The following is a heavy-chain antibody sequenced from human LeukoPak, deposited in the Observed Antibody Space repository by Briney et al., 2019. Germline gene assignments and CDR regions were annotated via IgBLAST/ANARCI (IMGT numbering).Heavy chain of an antibody. CDR3: ARAGGITMVRGVAYYFDY. J-gene: IGHJ4*02. D-gene: IGHD3-10*01. Sequence: ASVKVSCKVSGYTLTELSMHWVRQAPGKGLEWMGGFDPEDGETIYAQKFQGRVTMTEDTSTDTAYMELSGLRSEDTAVYYCARAGGITMVRGVAYYFDYWGQGTLVTVSS. V-gene: IGHV1-24*01. CDR1: GYTLTELS. CDR2: FDPEDGET.